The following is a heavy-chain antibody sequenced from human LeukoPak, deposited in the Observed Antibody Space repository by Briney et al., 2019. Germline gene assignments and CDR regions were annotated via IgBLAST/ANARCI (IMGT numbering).Heavy chain of an antibody. J-gene: IGHJ4*02. CDR1: GGSIFSYY. D-gene: IGHD6-19*01. CDR2: IYYSGST. Sequence: SETLPLTCTVSGGSIFSYYWSWIRQPPGKGLEWIGYIYYSGSTNYNPSLKSRVTISVDTSKNQFSLKLSSVAAADTAVYYCARGSFYSGWYVDYWGQGTLVTVSS. V-gene: IGHV4-59*01. CDR3: ARGSFYSGWYVDY.